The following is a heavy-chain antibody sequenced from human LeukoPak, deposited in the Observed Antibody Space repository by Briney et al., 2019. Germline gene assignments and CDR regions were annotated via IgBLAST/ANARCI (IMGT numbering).Heavy chain of an antibody. D-gene: IGHD6-19*01. J-gene: IGHJ4*02. CDR1: GFTFSSYA. CDR3: ARADTSSGWLLFDY. CDR2: ISYDGSNK. V-gene: IGHV3-30*04. Sequence: PGGSLRLSCAASGFTFSSYAMHWVRQAPGKGLEWVAVISYDGSNKYYADSVKGRFTISRDNSKNTLYLQMNSLRAEDTAVYYCARADTSSGWLLFDYWGQGTLVTVSS.